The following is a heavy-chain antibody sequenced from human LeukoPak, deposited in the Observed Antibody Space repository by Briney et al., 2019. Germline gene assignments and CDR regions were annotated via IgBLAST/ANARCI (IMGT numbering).Heavy chain of an antibody. CDR3: ARDFRTQLDGYSPPYHFDY. D-gene: IGHD5-24*01. CDR2: ISSGSSHI. V-gene: IGHV3-21*01. J-gene: IGHJ4*02. CDR1: GFTFSTHS. Sequence: GGSLRLSCAASGFTFSTHSMNWVRQSPGKGLEWVSSISSGSSHIYYADSVKGRFTISRDNAKNSLFLQINSLRAEDTAVCYCARDFRTQLDGYSPPYHFDYWGQGALVTVSS.